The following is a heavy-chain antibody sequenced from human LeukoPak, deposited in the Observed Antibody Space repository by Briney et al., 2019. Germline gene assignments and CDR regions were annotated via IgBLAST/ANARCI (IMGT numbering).Heavy chain of an antibody. CDR2: IMGDGGGT. Sequence: QTGGSLTLSCSAYGLTVRNYHMLWVRQAPGQGRVCVSGIMGDGGGTFYADSVKSRFTITRDNFKNTLYLQVSSMGAVDTAVYYCAKGSSYFYDRSDYSFDYWGQGTLVTVSS. D-gene: IGHD3-22*01. CDR3: AKGSSYFYDRSDYSFDY. V-gene: IGHV3-64D*06. CDR1: GLTVRNYH. J-gene: IGHJ4*02.